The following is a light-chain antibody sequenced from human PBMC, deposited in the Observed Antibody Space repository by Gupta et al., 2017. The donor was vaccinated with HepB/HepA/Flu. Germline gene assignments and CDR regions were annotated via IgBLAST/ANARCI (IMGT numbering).Light chain of an antibody. J-gene: IGKJ1*01. CDR2: AAS. CDR3: QQRDSTTWT. V-gene: IGKV1-39*01. CDR1: QSISSY. Sequence: DIQMTQSPSSLSASVGDRVTITCRASQSISSYLNWYQQKPGKAPKLLIYAASSSQSGVPSRFSGRGSGTDFTLTISRLQPEDFATYYCQQRDSTTWTFGQGTKVEIK.